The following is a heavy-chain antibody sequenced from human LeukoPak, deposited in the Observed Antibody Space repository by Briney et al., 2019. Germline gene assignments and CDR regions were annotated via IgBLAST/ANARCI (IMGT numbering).Heavy chain of an antibody. V-gene: IGHV3-43*02. CDR2: ISGDGGST. Sequence: GGSLRLSCAASGFNFDDYAMHWVRQVPGKGLEWVSLISGDGGSTYYADSVKGRFTISRDNSKNSLYLQMNSLRTEDTALYYCVKDNYDILTGYYSYYYYGMDVWGQGTTVTVSS. CDR3: VKDNYDILTGYYSYYYYGMDV. CDR1: GFNFDDYA. J-gene: IGHJ6*02. D-gene: IGHD3-9*01.